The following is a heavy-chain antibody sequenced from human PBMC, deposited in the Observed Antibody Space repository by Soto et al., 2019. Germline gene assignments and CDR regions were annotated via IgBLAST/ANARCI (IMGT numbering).Heavy chain of an antibody. J-gene: IGHJ4*01. CDR2: IGTDSNT. Sequence: LRLSCAASGFTFDTYAMNWVRQAPGKGLAWVSAIGTDSNTYYADSVKGRFTISRDNSRTTLYLQMNSLRAEDTALYYCVRKNPGTRPFDYWGQGTLVTVSS. V-gene: IGHV3-23*01. CDR1: GFTFDTYA. CDR3: VRKNPGTRPFDY.